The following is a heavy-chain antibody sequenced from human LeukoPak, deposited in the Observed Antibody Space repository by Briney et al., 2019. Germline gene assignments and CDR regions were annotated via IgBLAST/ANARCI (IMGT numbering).Heavy chain of an antibody. CDR1: GYTFTSYD. CDR3: ARDPVPSYSGRYNNWFDP. J-gene: IGHJ5*02. CDR2: MNPNSGNT. V-gene: IGHV1-8*01. D-gene: IGHD1-26*01. Sequence: ASVKVSCKASGYTFTSYDINWVRQATGQGLEWMGWMNPNSGNTGYAQKFQGRVTMTRDTSTSTVYMEVSSLRSEDTAMYYCARDPVPSYSGRYNNWFDPWGQGTLVTVSS.